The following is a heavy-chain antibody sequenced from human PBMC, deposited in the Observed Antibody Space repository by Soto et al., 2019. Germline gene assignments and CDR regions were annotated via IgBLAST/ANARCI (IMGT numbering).Heavy chain of an antibody. J-gene: IGHJ4*02. Sequence: QVQLVPSGGGVVQPGRSLRLSCAASGFNFNTYFMHWVRQAPGKGLEWVAMIFPNGRDKEYEDSVKGRFTISSDNSNNRMYLQMDSLRPEDTAVYYCAREYEPGSNCDLAYWGQGALVTVSS. CDR2: IFPNGRDK. CDR1: GFNFNTYF. V-gene: IGHV3-30*13. CDR3: AREYEPGSNCDLAY. D-gene: IGHD1-26*01.